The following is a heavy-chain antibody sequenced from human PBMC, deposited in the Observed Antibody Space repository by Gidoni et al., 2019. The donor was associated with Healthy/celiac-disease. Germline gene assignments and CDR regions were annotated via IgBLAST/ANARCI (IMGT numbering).Heavy chain of an antibody. Sequence: EVQLLESGGGLVQPGGSLRLSCAASGLTFSSYAMSWVRQAPGKGLEWGSAISGSGGSTYYADSVKGRFTISRDNSKNTLYLQMNSLRAEDTAVYYCAKEGYYYDSSGYYDDAFDIWGQGTMVTVSS. CDR2: ISGSGGST. CDR3: AKEGYYYDSSGYYDDAFDI. J-gene: IGHJ3*02. V-gene: IGHV3-23*01. D-gene: IGHD3-22*01. CDR1: GLTFSSYA.